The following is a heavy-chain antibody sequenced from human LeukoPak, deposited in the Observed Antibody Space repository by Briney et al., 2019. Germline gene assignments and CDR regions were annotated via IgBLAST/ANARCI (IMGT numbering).Heavy chain of an antibody. CDR2: ISWNSGSI. J-gene: IGHJ4*02. D-gene: IGHD3-22*01. Sequence: GGSLRLSCAASGFTFDDYAMHWVRQAPGKGLEWVSGISWNSGSIGYADSVKGRFTISRDNAKNSLYLQMNSLRAEDMALYYCAKSGGASGYYFDYWGQGTLVTVSS. CDR1: GFTFDDYA. CDR3: AKSGGASGYYFDY. V-gene: IGHV3-9*03.